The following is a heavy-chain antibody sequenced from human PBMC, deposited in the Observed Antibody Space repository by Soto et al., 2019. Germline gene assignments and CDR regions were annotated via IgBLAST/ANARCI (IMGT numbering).Heavy chain of an antibody. D-gene: IGHD1-26*01. CDR3: ARGASPLIDY. Sequence: QVQLVQSGAEVKKPGASGKVSCKASGYTFTSYAMHWVRQAPGQRLEWMGWINAGNGNTKYSQKFQGRVNIIRDTSASTAYMELSSLRSEDTAVYYCARGASPLIDYWGPGTLVTVSS. CDR1: GYTFTSYA. V-gene: IGHV1-3*01. J-gene: IGHJ4*02. CDR2: INAGNGNT.